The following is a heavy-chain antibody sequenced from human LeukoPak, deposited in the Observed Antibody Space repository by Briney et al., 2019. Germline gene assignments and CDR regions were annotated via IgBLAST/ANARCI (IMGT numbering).Heavy chain of an antibody. J-gene: IGHJ6*02. CDR2: INPNSGGT. Sequence: GGSLRLSCAASGFTFSSYAMHWVRQAPGQGLEWMGWINPNSGGTNYAQKFQGRVTMTRDTSISTAYMELSRLRSDDTAVYYCARASAYDSSGYSYYYYYGMDVWGQGTTVTVSS. CDR3: ARASAYDSSGYSYYYYYGMDV. V-gene: IGHV1-2*02. D-gene: IGHD3-22*01. CDR1: GFTFSSYA.